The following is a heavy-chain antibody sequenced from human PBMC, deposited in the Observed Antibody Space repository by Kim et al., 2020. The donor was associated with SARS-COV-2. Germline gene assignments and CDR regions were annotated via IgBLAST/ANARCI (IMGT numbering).Heavy chain of an antibody. CDR2: IYDSGTT. CDR1: GGSISSSSYY. D-gene: IGHD2-2*01. V-gene: IGHV4-39*01. Sequence: SETLSLTCTVSGGSISSSSYYWGWIRQPPGKGLEGIGNIYDSGTTYYNPSLRSRVTISADTSKSQFSLKLSSVTAADTAVYYCSRTRPAAVLTPYFDSWG. CDR3: SRTRPAAVLTPYFDS. J-gene: IGHJ4*01.